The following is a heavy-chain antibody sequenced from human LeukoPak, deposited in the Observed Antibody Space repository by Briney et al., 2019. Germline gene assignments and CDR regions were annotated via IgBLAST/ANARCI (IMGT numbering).Heavy chain of an antibody. J-gene: IGHJ4*02. CDR3: ASSNALVWGYFDY. Sequence: SETLSLTCTVSGGSISSGSYYWSWIRQPAGKGLEWIGRIYTSGSTNYNPSLKSRVTISVDTSKNQFSLRLSSVTAADTAVYYCASSNALVWGYFDYWGQGALVTVSS. D-gene: IGHD7-27*01. CDR1: GGSISSGSYY. CDR2: IYTSGST. V-gene: IGHV4-61*02.